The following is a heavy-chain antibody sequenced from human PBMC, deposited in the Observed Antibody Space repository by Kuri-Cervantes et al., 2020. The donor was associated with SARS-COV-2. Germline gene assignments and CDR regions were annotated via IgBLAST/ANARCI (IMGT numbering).Heavy chain of an antibody. J-gene: IGHJ4*02. D-gene: IGHD2-21*01. CDR1: GFTFSTYV. CDR3: ARGRVGVQDF. Sequence: GESLKISCAASGFTFSTYVMSWVRQAPGKGLEWVSDISGSGGSTYYAASVKGRFTISRDNSKNTLYLQMNNLRGDDTAVYFCARGRVGVQDFWGQGTLVTVSS. V-gene: IGHV3-23*01. CDR2: ISGSGGST.